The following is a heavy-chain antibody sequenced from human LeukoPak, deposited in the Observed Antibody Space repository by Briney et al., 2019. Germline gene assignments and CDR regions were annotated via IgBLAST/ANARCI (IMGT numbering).Heavy chain of an antibody. CDR3: AKEDYYDSSGYYQRKDY. Sequence: GGSLRLSCAASGFTFSSYAMSWVRQAPGKGLEWVSAISGSGGSTYYADSVKGRFTISRDNSKNTLYLQMNSLRAEDTAVYYCAKEDYYDSSGYYQRKDYWGQGTLVTVSS. V-gene: IGHV3-23*01. CDR1: GFTFSSYA. CDR2: ISGSGGST. D-gene: IGHD3-22*01. J-gene: IGHJ4*02.